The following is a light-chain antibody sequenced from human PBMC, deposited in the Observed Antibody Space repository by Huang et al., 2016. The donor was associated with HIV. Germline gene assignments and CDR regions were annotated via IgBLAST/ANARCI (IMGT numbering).Light chain of an antibody. J-gene: IGKJ2*01. Sequence: EIVLTQSPGTLSLSPGERATLSCRARQRVSSSYLAWYQQKPGQAPRLLIYGASSRATGIPDRFSGSGYETDVTLTISSLEPEYVSVYYCQQYGSSPRYTFGQGTKLEIK. CDR3: QQYGSSPRYT. CDR1: QRVSSSY. V-gene: IGKV3-20*01. CDR2: GAS.